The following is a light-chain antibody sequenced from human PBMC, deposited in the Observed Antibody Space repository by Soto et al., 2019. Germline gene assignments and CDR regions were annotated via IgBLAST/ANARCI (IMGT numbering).Light chain of an antibody. Sequence: EIVLAQSPATLSLSPGERATLSCRASQSVGNFLAWYQHKPGQAPRLLILNASTRATGIPPRFSGSGSGTDFTLTISRLEPEDFAVYYCQQYGSSVTFGGGTKVEIK. CDR3: QQYGSSVT. V-gene: IGKV3-20*01. CDR2: NAS. J-gene: IGKJ4*01. CDR1: QSVGNF.